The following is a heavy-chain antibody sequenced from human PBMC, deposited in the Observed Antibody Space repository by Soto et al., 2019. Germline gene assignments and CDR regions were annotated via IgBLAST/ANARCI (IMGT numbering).Heavy chain of an antibody. J-gene: IGHJ4*02. D-gene: IGHD5-12*01. V-gene: IGHV3-21*01. CDR1: GFTFSSYS. CDR3: ARVGIVATTYFDY. Sequence: VQLVESGGGLVQPGGSLRLSCAASGFTFSSYSMNWVRQAPGKGLEWVSSISSSGSYRYYADSVKGRFTISRDNAKNSLYLPMNSLTVEDTAVYYCARVGIVATTYFDYWGQGILLTVSS. CDR2: ISSSGSYR.